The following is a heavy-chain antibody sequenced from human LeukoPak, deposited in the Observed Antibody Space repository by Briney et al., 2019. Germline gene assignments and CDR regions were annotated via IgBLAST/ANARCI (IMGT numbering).Heavy chain of an antibody. J-gene: IGHJ6*03. CDR3: ASHFRSNHYYFYYMDV. D-gene: IGHD3-16*02. Sequence: GASVKVSCKASGGTFDSYAISWVRQAPGQGLEWMGGIAPIFGTPNYAQNFQGRVTITTDESTSTAYMELSSLRSDDTAVYYCASHFRSNHYYFYYMDVWGTGTTVTVSS. CDR1: GGTFDSYA. V-gene: IGHV1-69*05. CDR2: IAPIFGTP.